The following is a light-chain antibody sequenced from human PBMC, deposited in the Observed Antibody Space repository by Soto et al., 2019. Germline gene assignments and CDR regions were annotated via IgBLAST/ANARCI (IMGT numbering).Light chain of an antibody. V-gene: IGLV2-8*01. CDR3: SSYAGSNNFV. CDR2: EFN. J-gene: IGLJ1*01. CDR1: SSDVGGYNY. Sequence: QSVLTQPPAASGSPGQSVTISCSGTSSDVGGYNYVSWYQQHPGKAPKVLIYEFNKRPSGVPDRFSGSKSGNTASLTVSWLQTEDEADYYCSSYAGSNNFVFGTGTKLTVL.